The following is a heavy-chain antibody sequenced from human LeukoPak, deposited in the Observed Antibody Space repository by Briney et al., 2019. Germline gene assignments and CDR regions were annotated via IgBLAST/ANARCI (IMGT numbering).Heavy chain of an antibody. V-gene: IGHV4-59*08. CDR3: ARHPSPGYSSTKFDY. CDR2: IYYSGST. D-gene: IGHD6-13*01. Sequence: SETLSLTCTVSGGSISSYYWSWIRQPPGKGLEWIGYIYYSGSTNYNPSLKSRVTISVDTSKNQFSLKLSSVTAADTAVYYCARHPSPGYSSTKFDYWGQGTLVTVSS. CDR1: GGSISSYY. J-gene: IGHJ4*02.